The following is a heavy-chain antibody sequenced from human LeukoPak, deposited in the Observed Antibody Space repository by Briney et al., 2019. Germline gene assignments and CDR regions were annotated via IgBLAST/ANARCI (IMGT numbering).Heavy chain of an antibody. CDR2: IIPIFGTA. J-gene: IGHJ3*02. Sequence: SVKVSCKASGGTFSSYAISWVRQAPGQGLEWMGGIIPIFGTANYAQKFQGRVTITADESTSTAYMELSSLRSEDTAVYYCARVVAAAGHLDAFDIWGQGTMVTVSS. D-gene: IGHD6-13*01. CDR3: ARVVAAAGHLDAFDI. V-gene: IGHV1-69*13. CDR1: GGTFSSYA.